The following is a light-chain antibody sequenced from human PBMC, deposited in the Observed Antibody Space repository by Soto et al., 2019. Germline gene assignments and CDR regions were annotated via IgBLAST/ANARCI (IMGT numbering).Light chain of an antibody. CDR2: EGS. CDR3: CSYAGSRNFV. V-gene: IGLV2-23*01. Sequence: SVLTQLSSLSGSPGQSITISCTGNSSDVGIYNLVSWYQQHPDRAPKLLIYEGSKRPSGISYRFSGAKSGNTASLTISGPQAEDEADYSCCSYAGSRNFVFGTGTKVTAL. J-gene: IGLJ1*01. CDR1: SSDVGIYNL.